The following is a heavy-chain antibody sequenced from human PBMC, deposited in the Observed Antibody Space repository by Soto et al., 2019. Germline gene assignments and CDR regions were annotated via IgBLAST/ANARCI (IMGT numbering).Heavy chain of an antibody. D-gene: IGHD3-10*01. J-gene: IGHJ6*02. V-gene: IGHV4-34*01. Sequence: SETLSLTCAVYGGSFSGYYWSWIRQPPGKGLEWIGEINHSGSTNYNPSLKSRVSISVDTSKNQFSLKLSSVTAADTAVYYCARAKMYYYGSGSYTTIKGRYNGMDVWGQGTTVTVSS. CDR2: INHSGST. CDR3: ARAKMYYYGSGSYTTIKGRYNGMDV. CDR1: GGSFSGYY.